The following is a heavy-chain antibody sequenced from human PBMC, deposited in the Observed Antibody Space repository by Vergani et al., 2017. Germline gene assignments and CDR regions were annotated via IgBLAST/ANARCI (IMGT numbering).Heavy chain of an antibody. CDR1: GGSFSGYY. J-gene: IGHJ5*02. CDR3: ARVGRVRVVGADNWFDP. CDR2: INHSGST. V-gene: IGHV4-34*01. D-gene: IGHD1-26*01. Sequence: QVQLQQWGAGLLKPSETLSLTCAVYGGSFSGYYWSWIRQPPGKGLEWIGEINHSGSTNYNPSLKSRVTISVDTSKNQFFLKLSSVTAADTAVYYCARVGRVRVVGADNWFDPWGQGTLVTVSS.